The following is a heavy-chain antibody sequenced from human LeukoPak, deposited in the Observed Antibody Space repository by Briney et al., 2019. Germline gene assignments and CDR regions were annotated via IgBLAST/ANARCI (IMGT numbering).Heavy chain of an antibody. CDR2: IYNGGTT. CDR1: GFTVSSNY. CDR3: ARFLSYYYALDV. V-gene: IGHV3-66*01. Sequence: GGSLRLSCAASGFTVSSNYMSWVRQAPGKGLEWVSVIYNGGTTNYADSVKGRFTISRDNSKNTLYLQVNSLRAEDTAIYFCARFLSYYYALDVWGQGTTVTVSS. J-gene: IGHJ6*02.